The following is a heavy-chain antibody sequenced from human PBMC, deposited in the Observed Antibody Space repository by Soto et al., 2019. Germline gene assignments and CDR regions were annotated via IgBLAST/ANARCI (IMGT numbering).Heavy chain of an antibody. CDR3: AGGYCSSTSCLWFDP. J-gene: IGHJ5*02. Sequence: ASVKVSCKASGYTFTSYGISWVRQAPGQGLEWMGWISAYNGNTNYAQKLQGRVTMTTDTSTSTAYMELRSLRSDDTAVYYCAGGYCSSTSCLWFDPWGQGTLVTVSS. CDR1: GYTFTSYG. CDR2: ISAYNGNT. V-gene: IGHV1-18*01. D-gene: IGHD2-2*01.